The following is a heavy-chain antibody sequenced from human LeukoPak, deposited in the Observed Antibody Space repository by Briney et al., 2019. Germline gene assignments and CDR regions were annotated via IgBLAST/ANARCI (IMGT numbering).Heavy chain of an antibody. V-gene: IGHV3-23*01. CDR1: GFTFSSYA. Sequence: GGSLRLSCAASGFTFSSYAMSWVRQAPGKGPEWVSAIIGSGGYSYYADSVKGRFTISGDNSKNTLSLQMDSLRAEDTAVYYCVKLRGIYLDFDSWGRGTLVSVSS. CDR2: IIGSGGYS. D-gene: IGHD1-26*01. CDR3: VKLRGIYLDFDS. J-gene: IGHJ4*02.